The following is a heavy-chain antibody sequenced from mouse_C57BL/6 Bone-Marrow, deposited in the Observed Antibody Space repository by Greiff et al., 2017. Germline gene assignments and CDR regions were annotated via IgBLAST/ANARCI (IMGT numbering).Heavy chain of an antibody. J-gene: IGHJ4*01. Sequence: QVQLQQSGAELVRPGASVTLSCKASGYTFTDYEMHWVKQTPVHGLEWIGAIDPETGGTAYNQKFKGKAILTADKSSSTAYMELRSLTSEDSAVSYCTSRGVTTYAMDYWGQGTSVTVSS. CDR1: GYTFTDYE. CDR2: IDPETGGT. CDR3: TSRGVTTYAMDY. D-gene: IGHD2-2*01. V-gene: IGHV1-15*01.